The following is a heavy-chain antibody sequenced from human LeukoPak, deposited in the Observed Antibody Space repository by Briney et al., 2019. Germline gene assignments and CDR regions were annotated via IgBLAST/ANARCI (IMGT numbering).Heavy chain of an antibody. CDR2: ISSSGTI. J-gene: IGHJ4*02. Sequence: PGGSLRLSCAASGLTISSYSMNWVRQAPGKGLEWVSYISSSGTIYYADSVKGRFTISRDNAKNSLYLQMNSLRAEDTAVYYCARWGVGDYWGQGTLVTVSS. CDR1: GLTISSYS. CDR3: ARWGVGDY. D-gene: IGHD1-26*01. V-gene: IGHV3-48*04.